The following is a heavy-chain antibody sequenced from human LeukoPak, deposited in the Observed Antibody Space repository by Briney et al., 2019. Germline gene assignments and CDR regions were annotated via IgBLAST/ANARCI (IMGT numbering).Heavy chain of an antibody. J-gene: IGHJ4*02. CDR1: GFTFSCYW. Sequence: PGGSLRLSCAASGFTFSCYWMHWVRQVPGKGPVWVSRINIDGSRTNYADSVKGRVTISRDNAENTLYLHMNSLRVEDTAVYYCLTTEKWELWGQGTQVTVSS. CDR2: INIDGSRT. CDR3: LTTEKWEL. V-gene: IGHV3-74*01. D-gene: IGHD1-26*01.